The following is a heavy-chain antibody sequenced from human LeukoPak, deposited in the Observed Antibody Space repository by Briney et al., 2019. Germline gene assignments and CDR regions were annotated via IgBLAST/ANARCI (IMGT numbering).Heavy chain of an antibody. CDR2: ISYDGSNK. CDR3: ARGVPPGYCSGGSCSPYHYYMDV. CDR1: GFTFSSYA. J-gene: IGHJ6*03. V-gene: IGHV3-30*04. D-gene: IGHD2-15*01. Sequence: GGSLRLSCAASGFTFSSYAMHWVRQAPGKGLEWVAVISYDGSNKYYADSVKGRFTISRDNSKNTLYLQMNSLRAEDTAVYYCARGVPPGYCSGGSCSPYHYYMDVWGKGTTVTVSS.